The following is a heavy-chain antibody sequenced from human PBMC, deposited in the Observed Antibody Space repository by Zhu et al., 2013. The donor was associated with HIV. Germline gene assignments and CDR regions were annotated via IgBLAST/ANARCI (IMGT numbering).Heavy chain of an antibody. CDR2: INPKSGGT. CDR1: TYTFTGYY. CDR3: ARADRVVIDY. Sequence: QVQLVQSGAEVKKPGASVKVSCKASTYTFTGYYIHWVRQTPGQGLEWMGWINPKSGGTNYAQKFQSRVTMTRDTSISTAYMELSRLKSDDTAVYYCARADRVVIDYWGQGTLVTVSS. V-gene: IGHV1-2*02. J-gene: IGHJ4*02. D-gene: IGHD2-21*01.